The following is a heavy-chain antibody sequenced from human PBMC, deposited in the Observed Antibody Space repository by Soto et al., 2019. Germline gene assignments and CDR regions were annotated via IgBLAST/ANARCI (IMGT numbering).Heavy chain of an antibody. V-gene: IGHV3-30-3*01. D-gene: IGHD3-3*01. Sequence: PGGSLRLSCAASGFTFSSYAMHWVRQAPGKGLEWVAVISYDGSNKYYADSVKGRFTISRDNSKNTLYLQMNSLRAEDTVVYYCARRGSKFYDFWSGYYFGYWGQGTLVTVSS. CDR2: ISYDGSNK. J-gene: IGHJ4*02. CDR3: ARRGSKFYDFWSGYYFGY. CDR1: GFTFSSYA.